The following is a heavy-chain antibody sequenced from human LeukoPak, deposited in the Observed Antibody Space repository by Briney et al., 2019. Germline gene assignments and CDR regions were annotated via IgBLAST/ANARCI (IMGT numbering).Heavy chain of an antibody. CDR1: GGSLISFQ. CDR3: ATSRGNPVLPGWFDP. D-gene: IGHD1-14*01. CDR2: INHSGST. Sequence: PSETLSLTCAVSGGSLISFQWSWIRQTPGKGLXXXXEINHSGSTKYNPSLKSRVTISVDTSKNHFSLKLTSVTAADTAVYYCATSRGNPVLPGWFDPWGQGTLVTVSS. V-gene: IGHV4-34*01. J-gene: IGHJ5*02.